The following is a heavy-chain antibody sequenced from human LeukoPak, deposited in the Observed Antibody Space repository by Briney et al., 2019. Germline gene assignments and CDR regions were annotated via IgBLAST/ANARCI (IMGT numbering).Heavy chain of an antibody. J-gene: IGHJ5*02. CDR2: IYYSGST. CDR3: ARDSSGGEFDP. CDR1: GPSLSSSSYY. D-gene: IGHD6-19*01. V-gene: IGHV4-39*07. Sequence: SETLSLTCTVSGPSLSSSSYYWGWLRRPPGKGLEWIGSIYYSGSTYYNPSLKSRVTISVDTSKNQFSLKLSSVTAADTAVYYCARDSSGGEFDPWGQGTLVTVSS.